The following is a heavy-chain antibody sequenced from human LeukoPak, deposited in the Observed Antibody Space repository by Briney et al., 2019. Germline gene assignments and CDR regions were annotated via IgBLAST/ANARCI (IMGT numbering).Heavy chain of an antibody. Sequence: GGSLRLSCAASGFTFSSYAMSWVRQAPGKGLEWVSAISGSGSSKYYADSVKGRFTISRDNSKNTLYLQMNSLRAEDTAVYYCAKHYYGSSGYTYNWFDHWGQGTLVTVSS. D-gene: IGHD3-22*01. J-gene: IGHJ5*02. CDR1: GFTFSSYA. CDR2: ISGSGSSK. V-gene: IGHV3-23*01. CDR3: AKHYYGSSGYTYNWFDH.